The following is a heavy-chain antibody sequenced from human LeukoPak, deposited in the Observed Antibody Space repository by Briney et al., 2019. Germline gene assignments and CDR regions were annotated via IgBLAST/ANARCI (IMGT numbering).Heavy chain of an antibody. D-gene: IGHD1-26*01. CDR2: INPNSGGT. CDR3: VRDPSEVGAL. V-gene: IGHV1-2*02. CDR1: GYSFAGYH. Sequence: ASVKVSCKSSGYSFAGYHMHWVRQAPGQGLEWMGWINPNSGGTNYAQKFQGRVTMTSDTSISTAYMELSRLRSDDTAVYYCVRDPSEVGALWGQGTLVTVSS. J-gene: IGHJ4*02.